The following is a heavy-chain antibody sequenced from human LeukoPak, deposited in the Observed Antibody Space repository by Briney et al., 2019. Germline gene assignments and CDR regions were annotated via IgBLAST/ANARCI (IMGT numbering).Heavy chain of an antibody. J-gene: IGHJ4*02. CDR3: ARELRSNYMDY. CDR1: GGSISSYY. V-gene: IGHV4-4*07. Sequence: SETLSLTCTVSGGSISSYYWSWIRQPAGKGLECIGRIFTSGSINYNPSLKSRVTISVDTSKNQFSLRLTSVTAADTAIYYCARELRSNYMDYWGQGTLVTVSS. D-gene: IGHD4-11*01. CDR2: IFTSGSI.